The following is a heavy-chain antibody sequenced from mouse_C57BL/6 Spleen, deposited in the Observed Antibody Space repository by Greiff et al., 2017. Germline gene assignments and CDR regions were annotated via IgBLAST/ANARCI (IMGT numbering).Heavy chain of an antibody. Sequence: QVQLQQSGAELVRPGTSVKVSCKASGYAFTNYLIEWVKQRPGQGLEWIGVINPGSGGTNYNEKFKGKATLTADKSSSTAYMQLSSLTSEDSAVYFCAREYGNYHVSYAMDYWGQGTSVTVSS. CDR2: INPGSGGT. V-gene: IGHV1-54*01. CDR3: AREYGNYHVSYAMDY. J-gene: IGHJ4*01. CDR1: GYAFTNYL. D-gene: IGHD2-10*02.